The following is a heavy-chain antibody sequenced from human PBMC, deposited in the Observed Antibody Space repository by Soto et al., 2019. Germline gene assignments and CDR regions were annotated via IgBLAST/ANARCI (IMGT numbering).Heavy chain of an antibody. J-gene: IGHJ5*02. CDR2: IYPSGST. D-gene: IGHD6-13*01. V-gene: IGHV4-4*07. CDR3: ARDRTAAGPSNWFDP. Sequence: KPSETLSLTCAVYGGSFSGYYWSWIRQSAGKGLGWIGRIYPSGSTNYNPSLKGRVTMSVDTSNNQFSLNLGSVTAADTAVYYCARDRTAAGPSNWFDPWGQGTLVTVSS. CDR1: GGSFSGYY.